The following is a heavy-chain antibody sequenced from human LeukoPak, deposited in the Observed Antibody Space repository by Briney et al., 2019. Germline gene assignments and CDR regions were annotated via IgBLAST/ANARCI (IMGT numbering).Heavy chain of an antibody. CDR2: INHSGST. CDR1: GGSFSGYY. V-gene: IGHV4-34*01. Sequence: SETLSLTCAVYGGSFSGYYWSWIRQPPGKGLEWIGEINHSGSTNYNPSLKSRVTISVDTSKNQFSLKLSSVTAAGTAVYYCARGDCSSTSCYTIDPWGQGTLVTVSS. J-gene: IGHJ5*02. CDR3: ARGDCSSTSCYTIDP. D-gene: IGHD2-2*02.